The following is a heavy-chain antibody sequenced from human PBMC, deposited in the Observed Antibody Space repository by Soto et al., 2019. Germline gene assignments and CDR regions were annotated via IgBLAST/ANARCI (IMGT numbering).Heavy chain of an antibody. CDR3: SIGSWSAETFDV. CDR1: GGTFSTYT. Sequence: QVHLVQYGAEVKKPGSSVKVSCKAAGGTFSTYTLIWVRQAPGQGLEWMGRIIPMLTVTNSAQKFQGRVTLTADKSTNTAFMELISLRSDDTAVYYCSIGSWSAETFDVWGQGTMVTVSS. J-gene: IGHJ3*01. CDR2: IIPMLTVT. D-gene: IGHD2-2*01. V-gene: IGHV1-69*02.